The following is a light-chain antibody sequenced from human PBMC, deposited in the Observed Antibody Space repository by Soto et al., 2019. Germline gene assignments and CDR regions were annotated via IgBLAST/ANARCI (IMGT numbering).Light chain of an antibody. CDR3: SSYTSSSTPYV. CDR2: DVT. Sequence: LTQPASVSGSPGQSITISCTGTSSDVGGYNYVSWYQQHPVKAPKLMIYDVTNRPSGVSDRFSGSKSGNTASLTISGLQAEDEADYYCSSYTSSSTPYVFGTGTKVTVL. J-gene: IGLJ1*01. CDR1: SSDVGGYNY. V-gene: IGLV2-14*01.